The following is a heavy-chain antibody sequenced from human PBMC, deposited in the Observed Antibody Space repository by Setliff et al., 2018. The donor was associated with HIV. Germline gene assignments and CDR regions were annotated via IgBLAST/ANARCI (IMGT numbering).Heavy chain of an antibody. CDR2: IWFDGSNK. V-gene: IGHV3-33*01. CDR3: ARVPSYYNFWSGYYFDY. Sequence: PGGSLRLSCAASGFSFSSSAMHWVRQAPGKGPEWVAVIWFDGSNKYYADSVRGRFTISRDKSKNTLHLQMNSLRAEDTAVYYCARVPSYYNFWSGYYFDYRGQGTLVTVSS. J-gene: IGHJ4*02. CDR1: GFSFSSSA. D-gene: IGHD3-3*01.